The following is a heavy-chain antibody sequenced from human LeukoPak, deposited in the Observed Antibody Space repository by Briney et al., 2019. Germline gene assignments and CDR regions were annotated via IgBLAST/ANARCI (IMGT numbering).Heavy chain of an antibody. J-gene: IGHJ5*02. CDR2: IIPLFGTV. Sequence: SVKVSCKASGGTFSSYAITWVRQAPGQGLEWMGRIIPLFGTVNYAQNFQGRVTITTDESTSTAYMELSSLRSEDTAMYYCARDKVRGSWFHPWGQGTLVTVSS. D-gene: IGHD3-16*01. CDR1: GGTFSSYA. CDR3: ARDKVRGSWFHP. V-gene: IGHV1-69*05.